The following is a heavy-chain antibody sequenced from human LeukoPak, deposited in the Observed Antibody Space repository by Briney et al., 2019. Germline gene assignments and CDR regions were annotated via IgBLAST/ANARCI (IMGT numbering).Heavy chain of an antibody. CDR2: INPDGSAT. Sequence: PGGSLRLSCAASGFTFSSYWMTWVRQAPGKGLEWVANINPDGSATYHVDSVKGRFTISRDNAKNSLYLQMISLRAEDTAVYYCTTDLQLINNWGLGYWGQGTLVTVSS. CDR1: GFTFSSYW. CDR3: TTDLQLINNWGLGY. V-gene: IGHV3-7*05. D-gene: IGHD7-27*01. J-gene: IGHJ4*02.